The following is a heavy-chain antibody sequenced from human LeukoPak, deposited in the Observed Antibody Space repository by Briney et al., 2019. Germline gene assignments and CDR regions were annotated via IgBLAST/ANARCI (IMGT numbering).Heavy chain of an antibody. CDR2: INHSGST. D-gene: IGHD3-3*01. CDR1: GGSFSGYY. J-gene: IGHJ5*02. CDR3: ARGNVSRFLEWLYINWFDP. V-gene: IGHV4-34*01. Sequence: KPSETLSLTCAVYGGSFSGYYWSWIRQPPGKGLEWIGEINHSGSTNYNPSLKSRVTISVDTSKNQFSLKLSSVTAADTAAYYCARGNVSRFLEWLYINWFDPWGQGTLVTVSS.